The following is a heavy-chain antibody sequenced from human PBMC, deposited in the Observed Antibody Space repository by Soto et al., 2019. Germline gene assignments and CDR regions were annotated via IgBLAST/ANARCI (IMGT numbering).Heavy chain of an antibody. CDR2: IWYDGSNK. CDR1: GFTFSSYG. Sequence: GGSLILSCAASGFTFSSYGMHWVRQAPGKGLEWVAVIWYDGSNKYYADSVKGRFTISRDNSKNTLYLQMNSLRAEDTAVYYCAREAAASLLWFGEFGYWGQGTLVTVSS. D-gene: IGHD3-10*01. J-gene: IGHJ4*02. CDR3: AREAAASLLWFGEFGY. V-gene: IGHV3-33*01.